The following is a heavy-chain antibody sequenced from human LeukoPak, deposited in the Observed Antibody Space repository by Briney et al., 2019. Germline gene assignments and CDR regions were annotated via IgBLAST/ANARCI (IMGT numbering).Heavy chain of an antibody. Sequence: ASVKVSCKASGYTFTNYGISWVRQAPGQGLEWMGWISAYNGNTNYAQKLQGRVTMTTDTSTSTAYMELRSLRSDDTAVYYCARVFISGYYYDYWGQGTLVTVSS. J-gene: IGHJ4*02. CDR1: GYTFTNYG. D-gene: IGHD3-22*01. CDR3: ARVFISGYYYDY. V-gene: IGHV1-18*01. CDR2: ISAYNGNT.